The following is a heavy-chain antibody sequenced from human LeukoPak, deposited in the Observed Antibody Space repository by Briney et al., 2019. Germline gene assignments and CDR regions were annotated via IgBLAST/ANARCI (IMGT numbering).Heavy chain of an antibody. J-gene: IGHJ3*02. CDR1: GFIFRTYA. V-gene: IGHV3-30-3*01. Sequence: GKSLRLSCGASGFIFRTYAMHWVRQAPGKGLEWVAVISHDGIDKKYADSVKGRFTISRDNSKNTLYLQMNSLRAEDTAVYYCAREYCSSTSCPDSFDIWGQGTMVTVSS. D-gene: IGHD2-2*01. CDR2: ISHDGIDK. CDR3: AREYCSSTSCPDSFDI.